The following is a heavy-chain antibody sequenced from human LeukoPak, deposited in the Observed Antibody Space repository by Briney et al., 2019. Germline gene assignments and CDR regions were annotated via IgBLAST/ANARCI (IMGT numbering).Heavy chain of an antibody. CDR3: AREASGDYGDNGFGD. D-gene: IGHD4-17*01. CDR2: IKQDGSEK. V-gene: IGHV3-7*01. Sequence: PGGSLRLSCAASGFTLSSYWMSWVRQAPGKGLEWVANIKQDGSEKYYVDSVKGRFTISRDNAKNSLYLQMNSLRAEDTAVYYCAREASGDYGDNGFGDWGQGTLVTVSS. J-gene: IGHJ4*02. CDR1: GFTLSSYW.